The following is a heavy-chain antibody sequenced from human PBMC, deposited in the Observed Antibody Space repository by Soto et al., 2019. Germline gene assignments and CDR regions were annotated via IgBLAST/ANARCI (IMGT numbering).Heavy chain of an antibody. V-gene: IGHV5-51*01. D-gene: IGHD3-22*01. Sequence: PGESLKISCKGSGYSFTSYWIGWVRQMPGKGLEWMGIIYPGDSDTRYSPSFQGQVTISADKSISTAYLQWSSLKASDTAMYYCASVSPRASSGYPPDAFDIWGQGTMVTVS. CDR2: IYPGDSDT. CDR1: GYSFTSYW. J-gene: IGHJ3*02. CDR3: ASVSPRASSGYPPDAFDI.